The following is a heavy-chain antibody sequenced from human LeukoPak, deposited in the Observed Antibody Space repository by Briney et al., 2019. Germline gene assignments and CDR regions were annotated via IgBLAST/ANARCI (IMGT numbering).Heavy chain of an antibody. V-gene: IGHV1-8*01. J-gene: IGHJ4*02. CDR2: MDPNSGNT. CDR3: ARARAVRDSGSTFGY. CDR1: GFTFTSYD. D-gene: IGHD3-10*01. Sequence: ASVKVSCKASGFTFTSYDINWVRQATGQGLEWMGWMDPNSGNTGYAQKFQGRVTMTRNTSISTAYMELSSLRSEDTAVYYCARARAVRDSGSTFGYWGQGTLVTVSS.